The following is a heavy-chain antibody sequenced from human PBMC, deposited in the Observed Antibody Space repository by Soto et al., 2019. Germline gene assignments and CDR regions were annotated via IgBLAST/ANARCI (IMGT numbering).Heavy chain of an antibody. J-gene: IGHJ6*02. CDR1: GFTFSSYG. D-gene: IGHD5-12*01. V-gene: IGHV3-30*18. CDR2: ISYDGSNK. Sequence: GGSLRLSCAASGFTFSSYGMHWIRQAPGKGLEWVAVISYDGSNKYYADSVKGRFTISRDNSKNTLYLQMNSLRAEETAVYYCAKDGRHTSDYDFLRPGYMDVWGQGTTVTVSS. CDR3: AKDGRHTSDYDFLRPGYMDV.